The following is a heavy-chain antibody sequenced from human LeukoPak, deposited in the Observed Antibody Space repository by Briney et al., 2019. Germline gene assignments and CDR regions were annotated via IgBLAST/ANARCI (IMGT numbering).Heavy chain of an antibody. CDR1: GFTFSDYY. Sequence: GGSLRLSCAASGFTFSDYYMSWIRQAPGKGLEWVSYISSSGSTIYYADSVKDRFTISRDNAKNSLYLQMNSLRAEDTAVYYCAKDGESGSFDYWGQRTLVTVSS. V-gene: IGHV3-11*01. J-gene: IGHJ4*02. CDR2: ISSSGSTI. D-gene: IGHD1-26*01. CDR3: AKDGESGSFDY.